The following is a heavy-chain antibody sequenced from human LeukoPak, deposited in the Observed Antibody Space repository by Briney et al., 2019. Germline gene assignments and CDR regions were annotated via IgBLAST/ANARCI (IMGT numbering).Heavy chain of an antibody. V-gene: IGHV3-23*01. D-gene: IGHD6-13*01. CDR1: GFIFSSYA. CDR2: ISGSGGST. CDR3: ARVGSAADPDY. J-gene: IGHJ4*02. Sequence: PGGSLRLSCAASGFIFSSYAMSWVRQAPGKGLEWVSTISGSGGSTYYADSVKGRFTISRDNAKNSLYLQMNSLRAEDTAVYYCARVGSAADPDYWGQGTLVTVSS.